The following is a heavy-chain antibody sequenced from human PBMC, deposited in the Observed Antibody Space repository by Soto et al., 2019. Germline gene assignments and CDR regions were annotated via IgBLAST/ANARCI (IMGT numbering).Heavy chain of an antibody. D-gene: IGHD6-13*01. CDR1: AYNFINYY. Sequence: GASVKVSCKASAYNFINYYIHWVRQAPGQGLEWMGRINTYDGNTTYAQKLQGRVTMTTDTSTSTAYMELRSLRSDDTAVYYCASGSWYEGVYYYYMDVWGKGTTVTVSS. V-gene: IGHV1-18*04. CDR3: ASGSWYEGVYYYYMDV. CDR2: INTYDGNT. J-gene: IGHJ6*03.